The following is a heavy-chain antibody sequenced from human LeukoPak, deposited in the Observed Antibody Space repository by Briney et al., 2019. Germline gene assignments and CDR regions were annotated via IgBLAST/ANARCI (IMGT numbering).Heavy chain of an antibody. CDR3: TRQAAATFLDY. J-gene: IGHJ4*02. CDR1: GFTFSGSA. V-gene: IGHV3-73*01. CDR2: IRSKANSYAT. Sequence: GGSLKLSCAASGFTFSGSAMHWVRQASGKGLEGVGRIRSKANSYATAYAASVKGRFTISRDDSKNTAYLQMNSLKTEDTAVYYCTRQAAATFLDYWGQGTLVTVSS. D-gene: IGHD3-16*01.